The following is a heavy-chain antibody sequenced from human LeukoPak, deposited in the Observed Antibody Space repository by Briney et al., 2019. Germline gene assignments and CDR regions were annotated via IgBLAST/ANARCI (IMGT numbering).Heavy chain of an antibody. J-gene: IGHJ4*02. V-gene: IGHV4-59*08. D-gene: IGHD4-23*01. CDR1: GGSISTYY. CDR3: ARIGGNDY. CDR2: IYHSGST. Sequence: SETLSLTCTVSGGSISTYYWSWIRQPPGKGLEWIGYIYHSGSTNYNPSLKSRVTISVDTPKNQFSLKLTSVTAADTAVYYCARIGGNDYWGQGTLVTVSS.